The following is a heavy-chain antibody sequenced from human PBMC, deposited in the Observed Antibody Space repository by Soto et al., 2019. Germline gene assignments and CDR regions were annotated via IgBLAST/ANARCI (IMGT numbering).Heavy chain of an antibody. D-gene: IGHD2-8*02. CDR1: GYSFSDNH. Sequence: QVQLVQSGAEVRKPGASVNISCRASGYSFSDNHIHWVREAPGQSLEWMGWINPDNGDTRYSQTFQGRVTISRNSSACIAYGEVSFLTSDVTSVYCCARDILSVGTRANDDLAILGQWTMVTVS. V-gene: IGHV1-3*01. J-gene: IGHJ3*02. CDR3: ARDILSVGTRANDDLAI. CDR2: INPDNGDT.